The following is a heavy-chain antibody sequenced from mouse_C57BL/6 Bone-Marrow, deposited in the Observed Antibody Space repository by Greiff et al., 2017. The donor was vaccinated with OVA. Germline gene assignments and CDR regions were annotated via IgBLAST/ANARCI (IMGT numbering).Heavy chain of an antibody. V-gene: IGHV1-75*01. CDR1: GYTFTDYY. CDR2: IFPGSGST. D-gene: IGHD2-5*01. J-gene: IGHJ1*03. CDR3: ATYYSNYDYWYFDV. Sequence: VKLMESGPELVKPGASVKISCKASGYTFTDYYINWVKQRPGQGLEWIGWIFPGSGSTYYNEKFKGKATLTVDKSSSTAYMLLSSLTSEDSAVYFCATYYSNYDYWYFDVWGTGTTVTVSS.